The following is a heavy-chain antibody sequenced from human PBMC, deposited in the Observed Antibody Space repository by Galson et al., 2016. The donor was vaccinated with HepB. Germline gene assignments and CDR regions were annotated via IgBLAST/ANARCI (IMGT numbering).Heavy chain of an antibody. CDR2: INPNSGGT. CDR3: ARVFTMVRGATNTFYYYGMDV. CDR1: GDTFTGYY. J-gene: IGHJ6*02. D-gene: IGHD3-10*01. V-gene: IGHV1-2*02. Sequence: SVKVSCKASGDTFTGYYIHWVRQAPGQGLEWMGWINPNSGGTNYAQKFQGRVTMTRDTSISAAYMELSGLKSDDTAVYYCARVFTMVRGATNTFYYYGMDVWGQGTTVTVSS.